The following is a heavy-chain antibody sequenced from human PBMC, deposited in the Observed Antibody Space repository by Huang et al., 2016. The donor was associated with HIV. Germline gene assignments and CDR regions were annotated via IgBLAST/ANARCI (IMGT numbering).Heavy chain of an antibody. Sequence: EVQLVESGGGWVKPGRSLRLSCTAYGLTFGDYAMSWFSQAPGKGLALVGFIISKASGWTTEYAASVKGRFTISRDDSKSIAYLQMNSLKIEDTAVYYCTRENYDFWSGYYKYYFDYWGQGTLVTVSS. V-gene: IGHV3-49*05. CDR2: IISKASGWTT. J-gene: IGHJ4*02. D-gene: IGHD3-3*01. CDR1: GLTFGDYA. CDR3: TRENYDFWSGYYKYYFDY.